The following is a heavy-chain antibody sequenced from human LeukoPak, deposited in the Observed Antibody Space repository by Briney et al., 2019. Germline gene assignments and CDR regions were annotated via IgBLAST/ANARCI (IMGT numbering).Heavy chain of an antibody. CDR3: STWTDLYDY. J-gene: IGHJ4*02. D-gene: IGHD3/OR15-3a*01. CDR1: GFTFSNAW. V-gene: IGHV3-15*01. Sequence: GSLRLSCAASGFTFSNAWMSWVRQAPGKGLEWVGRIKSKTDGGTTDHAASVKGRLTISRDDSNNMLYLQMNSLKTEDTAVYYCSTWTDLYDYWGQGTLVTVSS. CDR2: IKSKTDGGTT.